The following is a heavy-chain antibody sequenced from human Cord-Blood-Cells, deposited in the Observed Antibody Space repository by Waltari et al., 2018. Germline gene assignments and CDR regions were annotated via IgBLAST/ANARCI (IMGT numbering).Heavy chain of an antibody. CDR2: IIPILGIA. J-gene: IGHJ4*02. CDR3: ARARDDFWSGYYDY. D-gene: IGHD3-3*01. V-gene: IGHV1-69*09. Sequence: QVQLVQSGAEVKTPGSSVKVSCKASGGTFSSYAISWVQQAPGQGLEWMGRIIPILGIANYAQKFQGRVTITADKSTSTAYMELSSLRSEDTAVYYCARARDDFWSGYYDYWGQGTLVTVSS. CDR1: GGTFSSYA.